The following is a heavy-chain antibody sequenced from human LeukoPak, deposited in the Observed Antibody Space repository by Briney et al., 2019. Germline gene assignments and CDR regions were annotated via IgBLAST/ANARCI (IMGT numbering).Heavy chain of an antibody. CDR1: GFTFTNYY. Sequence: ASVTVSCEASGFTFTNYYIHWVRLAPGQRLEWMGIINPSGGDTRFAQRFQGRVTMTRDTSTSTVYMELSSLRSEDTAVYYCARVGGTLRYLDFWGQGTLVTVSS. D-gene: IGHD3-16*01. V-gene: IGHV1-46*01. CDR2: INPSGGDT. CDR3: ARVGGTLRYLDF. J-gene: IGHJ4*02.